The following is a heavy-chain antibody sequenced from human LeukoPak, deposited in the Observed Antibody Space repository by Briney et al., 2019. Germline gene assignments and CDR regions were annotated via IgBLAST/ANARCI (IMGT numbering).Heavy chain of an antibody. J-gene: IGHJ4*02. D-gene: IGHD5-24*01. CDR3: ARVSGGRWLQSFDY. CDR1: GFTFSSYS. Sequence: PGGSLRLSCAASGFTFSSYSMNWVRQAPGKGLEWVSSISSSSSYIYYADSVKGRFTISRDNAKNSLYLQMNSLRAEDTAVHYCARVSGGRWLQSFDYWGQGTLVTVSS. CDR2: ISSSSSYI. V-gene: IGHV3-21*01.